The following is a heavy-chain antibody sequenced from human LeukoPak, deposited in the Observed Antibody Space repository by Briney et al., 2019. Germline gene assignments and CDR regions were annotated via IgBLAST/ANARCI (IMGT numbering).Heavy chain of an antibody. CDR2: VSYDGSNK. J-gene: IGHJ4*02. Sequence: PGGSLRLSCAASGFTFSSYGMHWVRQAPGKGLEWVAVVSYDGSNKYYADSVKGRFTISRDNSKNTLYLQMNSLRAEDTAVYYCAKDRDGDYLDYWGQGTLVTVSS. CDR1: GFTFSSYG. D-gene: IGHD4-17*01. CDR3: AKDRDGDYLDY. V-gene: IGHV3-30*18.